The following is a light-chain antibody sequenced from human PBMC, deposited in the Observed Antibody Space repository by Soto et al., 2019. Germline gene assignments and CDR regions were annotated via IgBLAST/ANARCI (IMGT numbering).Light chain of an antibody. CDR3: SSYTSSVTRV. CDR1: SSDIGAYNY. CDR2: EVT. Sequence: QSALTQPASVSGSPGQSIAISCTGTSSDIGAYNYVSWYQHHPGKAPKLIIYEVTNRPSGVSDRFSGAKSGNTASLTISVLQAEDEGDYYCSSYTSSVTRVFGGGTKVTVL. J-gene: IGLJ2*01. V-gene: IGLV2-14*01.